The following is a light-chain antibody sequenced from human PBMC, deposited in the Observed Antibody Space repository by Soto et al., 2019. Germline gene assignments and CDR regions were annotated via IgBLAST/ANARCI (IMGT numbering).Light chain of an antibody. J-gene: IGLJ2*01. CDR1: SSNIGAGYD. Sequence: QSALTQPPSVSXAXXXXXTISCTGSSSNIGAGYDVHWYQQLPGTAPKLLIYGNSNRPSGVPDRFSGSKSGTSASLAITGLQAEDEADYYCQSYDSSLSGNVVFGGGTKLTVL. CDR2: GNS. CDR3: QSYDSSLSGNVV. V-gene: IGLV1-40*01.